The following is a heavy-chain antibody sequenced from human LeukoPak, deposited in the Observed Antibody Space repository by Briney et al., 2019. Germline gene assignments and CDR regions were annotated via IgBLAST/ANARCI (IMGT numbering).Heavy chain of an antibody. CDR2: IYTSGST. CDR3: ASDRIEVDAFDI. Sequence: SETLSLTCTVSGGSISSYYWSWIRQPAGKGLEWIGRIYTSGSTNYNPSLKSRVTMSVDTSKNQFSLKLSSVTAADTAVYYCASDRIEVDAFDIWGQGTMVTVSS. CDR1: GGSISSYY. J-gene: IGHJ3*02. V-gene: IGHV4-4*07. D-gene: IGHD2-15*01.